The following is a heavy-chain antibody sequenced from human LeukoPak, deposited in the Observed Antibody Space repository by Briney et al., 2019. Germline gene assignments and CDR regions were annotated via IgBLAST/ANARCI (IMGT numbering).Heavy chain of an antibody. J-gene: IGHJ5*02. CDR1: GFTFSSYW. V-gene: IGHV3-74*01. CDR3: VRLSWELGDGGVT. CDR2: INIDGSST. Sequence: GGSLRLSCAASGFTFSSYWMHWIRQGPGKGLEWISRINIDGSSTTYADSVKGRFTISRDNAKNTLYLQMNSLRAEDTAVYYCVRLSWELGDGGVTWGQGTLVTVSS. D-gene: IGHD1-26*01.